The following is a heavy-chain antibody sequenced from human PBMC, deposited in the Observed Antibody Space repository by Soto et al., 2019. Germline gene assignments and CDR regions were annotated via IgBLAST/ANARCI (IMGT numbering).Heavy chain of an antibody. D-gene: IGHD1-7*01. CDR3: ARSLPGTYGAFDL. V-gene: IGHV3-74*01. CDR1: EFTFRSYW. Sequence: GGSLRLSGAASEFTFRSYWIHWVRQSPGKGLVWVSRISGDGSSTSYADSVKGRFTISRDNAKNTMNLQMDSLRAEDTAVYYCARSLPGTYGAFDLWGQGTMVTVSS. J-gene: IGHJ3*01. CDR2: ISGDGSST.